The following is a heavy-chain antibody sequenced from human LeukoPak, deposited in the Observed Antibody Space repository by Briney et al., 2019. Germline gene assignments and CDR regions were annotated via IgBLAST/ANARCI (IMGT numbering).Heavy chain of an antibody. Sequence: GGSLRLSCAASGFTFSSYGMHWVRQAPGKGLEWVAVISYDGSNKYYADSVKGRFTISRDNSKNTLYLQMTSLRVEDTALYYCAKVPQIDYWGQGTLVTVSS. CDR3: AKVPQIDY. CDR1: GFTFSSYG. CDR2: ISYDGSNK. J-gene: IGHJ4*02. V-gene: IGHV3-30*18.